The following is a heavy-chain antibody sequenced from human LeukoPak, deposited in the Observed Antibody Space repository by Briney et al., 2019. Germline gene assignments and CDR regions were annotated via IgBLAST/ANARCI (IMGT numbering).Heavy chain of an antibody. CDR3: ARVDGYYGSGGY. CDR2: INPSGGST. Sequence: GASVKVSCKASGYTFTSYYMHWVRQAPGQGLEWMGIINPSGGSTSYAQKLQGRVTMTTDTSTSTAYMELRSLRSDDTAVHYCARVDGYYGSGGYWGQGTLVTVSS. CDR1: GYTFTSYY. D-gene: IGHD3-10*01. V-gene: IGHV1-46*01. J-gene: IGHJ4*02.